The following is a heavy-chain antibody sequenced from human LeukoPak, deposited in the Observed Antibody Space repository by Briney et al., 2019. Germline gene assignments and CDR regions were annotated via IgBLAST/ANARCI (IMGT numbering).Heavy chain of an antibody. CDR1: GYTFTGYY. J-gene: IGHJ4*02. V-gene: IGHV1-2*06. Sequence: ASVKVPCKASGYTFTGYYMHWVRQAPGQGLEWMGRINPNSGGTNYAQKFQGRVTMTRDTSISTAYMELSRLRSDDTAVYYCARDRAELGDYVFDYWGQGTLVTVSS. D-gene: IGHD4-17*01. CDR3: ARDRAELGDYVFDY. CDR2: INPNSGGT.